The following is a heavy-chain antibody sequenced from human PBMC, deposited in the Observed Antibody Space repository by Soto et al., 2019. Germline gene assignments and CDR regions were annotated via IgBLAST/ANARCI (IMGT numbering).Heavy chain of an antibody. CDR2: ISYDGSNK. J-gene: IGHJ5*02. D-gene: IGHD4-17*01. CDR3: AREDGDYVLSPLFDP. V-gene: IGHV3-30-3*01. CDR1: GFTFSSYA. Sequence: QVQLVESGGGVVQPGRSLRLSCAASGFTFSSYAMHWVRQAPGKGLEWVAVISYDGSNKYYADSVKGRFTISRDNSNNTRYLQMNSLRAEDTAVYYCAREDGDYVLSPLFDPWGQGTPVTVSS.